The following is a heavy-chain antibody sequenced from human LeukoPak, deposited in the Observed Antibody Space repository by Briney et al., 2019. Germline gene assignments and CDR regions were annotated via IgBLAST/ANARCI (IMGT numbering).Heavy chain of an antibody. Sequence: GGSLRLSCAASGFTLSSYWMSSVRQTPGKGLEREDNIKQDRSEKSYVDSVKGRFTISIDNAKNSLYMQMNSLRAEDTAVYYCASTYYDFWIPTPGGMDVWGQGTTVTVSS. J-gene: IGHJ6*02. V-gene: IGHV3-7*05. CDR1: GFTLSSYW. CDR3: ASTYYDFWIPTPGGMDV. CDR2: IKQDRSEK. D-gene: IGHD3-3*01.